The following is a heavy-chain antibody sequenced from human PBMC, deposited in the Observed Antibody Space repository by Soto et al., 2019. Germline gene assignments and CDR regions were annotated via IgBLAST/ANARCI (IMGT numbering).Heavy chain of an antibody. CDR3: ARENIVVASGVIQNYYGMDV. D-gene: IGHD2-2*01. CDR2: INPSGGST. J-gene: IGHJ6*01. V-gene: IGHV1-46*01. Sequence: ASVKVSCKASGNTFTRYYFHWVRQAPGQGLEWMGIINPSGGSTTYAQKFQGRVTMTRDTSTSTVYMDLSSLRFEDTAVYYCARENIVVASGVIQNYYGMDVW. CDR1: GNTFTRYY.